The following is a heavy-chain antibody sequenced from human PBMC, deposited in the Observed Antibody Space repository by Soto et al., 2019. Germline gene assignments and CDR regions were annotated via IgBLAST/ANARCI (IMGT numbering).Heavy chain of an antibody. CDR2: IKNDGSST. J-gene: IGHJ4*02. D-gene: IGHD1-1*01. CDR3: ASQLSEGY. V-gene: IGHV3-74*01. CDR1: GFSFSSYW. Sequence: EVPLVESGGGLVQPGGSLRLSCAASGFSFSSYWMHWVRQAPGKGLVWVSRIKNDGSSTYYADSVKGRFTISRDNAKTTLYLQMNSLRAEDTAVYYCASQLSEGYWGQGTLVTVSS.